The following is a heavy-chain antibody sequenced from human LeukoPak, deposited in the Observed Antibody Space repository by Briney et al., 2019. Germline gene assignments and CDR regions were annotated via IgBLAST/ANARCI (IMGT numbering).Heavy chain of an antibody. J-gene: IGHJ6*03. CDR3: ARVRYSSSWYDYYYYYMDV. Sequence: KTSETLSLTCTVSGGSISSYYWSWIRQPPGKGLEWIGYIYYSGSTNYNPSLKSRVTISVDTSKNQFSLKLSSVTAADTAVYYCARVRYSSSWYDYYYYYMDVWGKGTTVTVSS. D-gene: IGHD6-13*01. V-gene: IGHV4-59*08. CDR2: IYYSGST. CDR1: GGSISSYY.